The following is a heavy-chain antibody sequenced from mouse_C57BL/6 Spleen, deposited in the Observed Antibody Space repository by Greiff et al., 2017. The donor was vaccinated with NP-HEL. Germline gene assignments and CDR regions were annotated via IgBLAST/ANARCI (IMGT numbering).Heavy chain of an antibody. J-gene: IGHJ3*01. Sequence: VKLQESGAELAKPGASVKLSCKASGYTFTSYWMHWVKQRPGQGLEWIGMIHPNSGSTNYNEKFKSKATLTVDKSSSTAYMQLSSLTSEDSAVYYCARSTTVVEDWFAYWGQGTLVTVSA. D-gene: IGHD1-1*01. V-gene: IGHV1-64*01. CDR2: IHPNSGST. CDR1: GYTFTSYW. CDR3: ARSTTVVEDWFAY.